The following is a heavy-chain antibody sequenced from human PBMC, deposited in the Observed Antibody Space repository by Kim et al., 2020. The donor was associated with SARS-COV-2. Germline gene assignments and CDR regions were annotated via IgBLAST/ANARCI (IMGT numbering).Heavy chain of an antibody. J-gene: IGHJ4*02. D-gene: IGHD3-3*01. CDR2: INPNSGGT. Sequence: ASVKVSCKASGYTFTGYYMHWVRQAPGQGLEWMGRINPNSGGTNYAQKFQGRVTMTRDTSISTAYMELSRLRSDDTAVYYCARGSGNYYDFWSGYADFDYWGQGTLVTVSS. CDR1: GYTFTGYY. CDR3: ARGSGNYYDFWSGYADFDY. V-gene: IGHV1-2*06.